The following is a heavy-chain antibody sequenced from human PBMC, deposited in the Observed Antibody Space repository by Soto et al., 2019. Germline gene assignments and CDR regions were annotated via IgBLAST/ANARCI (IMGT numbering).Heavy chain of an antibody. D-gene: IGHD3-16*01. CDR2: ISGYNGNT. Sequence: QVQLVQSGAEVKKPGASVKVSCKASGYTFSTDGISWLRQAPGQGLEWMGWISGYNGNTKYAQNVQGRVTMTTDTSTRIAYMAVRSLTSDDTAVYYGARDGGQPVVDYCGQGTLVTVSS. V-gene: IGHV1-18*01. CDR1: GYTFSTDG. CDR3: ARDGGQPVVDY. J-gene: IGHJ4*02.